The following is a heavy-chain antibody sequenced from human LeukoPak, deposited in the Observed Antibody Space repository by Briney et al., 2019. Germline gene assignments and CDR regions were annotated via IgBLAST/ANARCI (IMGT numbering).Heavy chain of an antibody. J-gene: IGHJ5*02. V-gene: IGHV4-38-2*02. CDR1: GYSISSGYY. CDR3: ARGGSIVVVVAATLNWFDP. CDR2: IYHSGST. D-gene: IGHD2-15*01. Sequence: SETLSLTCTVSGYSISSGYYWGWIRQPPGKGLEWIGSIYHSGSTSYNPSLKSRVTISVDTSKNQFSLKLSSVTAADTAVYYCARGGSIVVVVAATLNWFDPWGQGTLVTVSS.